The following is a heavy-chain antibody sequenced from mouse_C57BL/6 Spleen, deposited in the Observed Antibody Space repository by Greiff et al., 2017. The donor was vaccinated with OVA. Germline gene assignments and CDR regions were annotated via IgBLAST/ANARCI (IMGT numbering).Heavy chain of an antibody. V-gene: IGHV10-1*01. D-gene: IGHD1-1*01. J-gene: IGHJ1*03. CDR3: VRQRGSSYGYFDV. Sequence: EVQLVESGGGLVQPKGSLKLSCAASGFSFNTYAMNWVRQAPGKGLEWVARIRSKSNNYATYYADSVKDRFTISRDDSESMLYLQMNNLKTEDTAMYYCVRQRGSSYGYFDVWGTGTTVTVSS. CDR1: GFSFNTYA. CDR2: IRSKSNNYAT.